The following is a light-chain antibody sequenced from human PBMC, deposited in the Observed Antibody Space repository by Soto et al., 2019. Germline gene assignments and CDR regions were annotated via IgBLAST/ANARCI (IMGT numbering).Light chain of an antibody. V-gene: IGKV3-15*01. J-gene: IGKJ5*01. CDR2: DTS. CDR1: ESVRNN. CDR3: RQYSNWPPIT. Sequence: EIVMTQSPATLSVSPGEGVTVPCRASESVRNNLAWYQQKPGQAPRLLIYDTSTRATGIPARFSGSGSGTEFTLTISSLQSEDFAVYYCRQYSNWPPITVGQGTRLEI.